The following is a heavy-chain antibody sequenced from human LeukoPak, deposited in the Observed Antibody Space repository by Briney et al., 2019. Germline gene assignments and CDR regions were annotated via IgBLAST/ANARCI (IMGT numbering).Heavy chain of an antibody. CDR2: VDPDTGNT. V-gene: IGHV1-8*03. D-gene: IGHD4-23*01. CDR1: GYSFTTFH. J-gene: IGHJ6*03. Sequence: ASVKVSCKAAGYSFTTFHINWVRQAPGQGPEWMGWVDPDTGNTGFAQKFQGRVTITQNSSLTTVYMELSSLRSDDTAVYYCARDRIRWYHGGTKDYYYMDVWGKGTTVTISS. CDR3: ARDRIRWYHGGTKDYYYMDV.